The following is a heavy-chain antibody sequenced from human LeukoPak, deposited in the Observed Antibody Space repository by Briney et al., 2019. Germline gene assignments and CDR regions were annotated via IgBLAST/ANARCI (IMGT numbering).Heavy chain of an antibody. CDR2: ISGSGGST. V-gene: IGHV3-23*01. D-gene: IGHD3-3*01. CDR1: GFTFSSYA. CDR3: ARFLEWLLHFDY. J-gene: IGHJ4*02. Sequence: GGSLRLSCAASGFTFSSYAMSWVRQAPGKGLEWVSAISGSGGSTYYADSVKGRLTISRDKSKNTLYLQMNSLRAEDTAVYYCARFLEWLLHFDYWGQGTLVTVSS.